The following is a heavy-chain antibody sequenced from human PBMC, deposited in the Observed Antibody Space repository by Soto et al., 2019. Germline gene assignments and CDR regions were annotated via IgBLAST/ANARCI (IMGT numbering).Heavy chain of an antibody. CDR1: GFTFSSYW. J-gene: IGHJ6*02. V-gene: IGHV3-7*03. D-gene: IGHD5-18*01. Sequence: PGGSLRLSCAASGFTFSSYWMSWVRQAPGKGLEWVANIKQDGSEKYYVDSVKGRFTISRDNAKNSLYLQTNSLRAEDTAVYYCARDRGYSYGYYYYYGLDVWGQGTTVTVSS. CDR3: ARDRGYSYGYYYYYGLDV. CDR2: IKQDGSEK.